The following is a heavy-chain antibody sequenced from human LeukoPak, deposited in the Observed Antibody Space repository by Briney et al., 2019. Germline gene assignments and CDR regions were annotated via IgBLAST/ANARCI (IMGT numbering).Heavy chain of an antibody. J-gene: IGHJ4*02. CDR1: GFIVSSNY. Sequence: GGSLRLSCAASGFIVSSNYMNWVRQAPGKGLEWVSVIYSDGNTYSADSVKGRFTISRDNSKNTLYLQMNSLRAEDTAMYYCARDPTYCSGGSCSNYDYWGQGTLVTVSS. CDR3: ARDPTYCSGGSCSNYDY. D-gene: IGHD2-15*01. V-gene: IGHV3-53*01. CDR2: IYSDGNT.